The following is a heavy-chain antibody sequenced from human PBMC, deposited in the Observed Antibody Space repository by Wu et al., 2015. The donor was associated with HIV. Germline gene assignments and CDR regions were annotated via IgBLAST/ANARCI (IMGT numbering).Heavy chain of an antibody. D-gene: IGHD6-19*01. V-gene: IGHV1-2*02. Sequence: QVQLVQSGAEVKKPGASVKVSCKASGYTFTGYYMHWVRQAPGQGLEWMGWINPNSGGTNYAQKFQGRVTMTRDTSISTAYMELSRLRSDDTAVYYCARSEYSSGWSYYFDYWGQGNAGHRLL. CDR3: ARSEYSSGWSYYFDY. J-gene: IGHJ4*02. CDR2: INPNSGGT. CDR1: GYTFTGYY.